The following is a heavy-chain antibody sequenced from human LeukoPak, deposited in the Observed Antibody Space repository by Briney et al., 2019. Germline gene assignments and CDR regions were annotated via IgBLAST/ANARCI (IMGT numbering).Heavy chain of an antibody. D-gene: IGHD3-10*01. CDR3: ARDRYYGSENYYYYYHMDV. CDR2: IWYDGNNK. Sequence: GGSLRLSCAASGFSFSSYGMHWVRQAPGKGVEGVAVIWYDGNNKYYADSVKGRFIISRDNSKNTLHLQMNSLRAEDTALYYCARDRYYGSENYYYYYHMDVWGTGTTVTVSS. V-gene: IGHV3-33*01. J-gene: IGHJ6*03. CDR1: GFSFSSYG.